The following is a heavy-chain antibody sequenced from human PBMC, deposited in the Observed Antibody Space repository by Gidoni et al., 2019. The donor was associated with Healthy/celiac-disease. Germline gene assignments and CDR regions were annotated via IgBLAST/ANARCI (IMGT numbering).Heavy chain of an antibody. CDR3: ARDPAAGVIYYYYYMDV. CDR2: ISYDGSNK. J-gene: IGHJ6*03. D-gene: IGHD6-19*01. V-gene: IGHV3-30*04. CDR1: GFPFGSYP. Sequence: QVQLLESGGGLVQPGRSLRPACAPSGFPFGSYPMHWVRQAPGKGLEWVAVISYDGSNKYYADSVKGRFTISRDNSKNTLYLQMNSLRAEDTAVYYCARDPAAGVIYYYYYMDVWGKGTTVTVSS.